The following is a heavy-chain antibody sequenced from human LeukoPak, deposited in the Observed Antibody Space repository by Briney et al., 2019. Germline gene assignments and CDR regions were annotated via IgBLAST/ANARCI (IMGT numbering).Heavy chain of an antibody. V-gene: IGHV3-66*01. Sequence: GGSLRLSRAASGFTFSSYSMNWVRQAPGKGLEWVSVIDSRGSTYYADSVKGRFTVSRDNSKNTLYLQMNILRAEDTAVYYCVGGRGSYWGQGTLVTVSS. D-gene: IGHD5-12*01. J-gene: IGHJ4*02. CDR3: VGGRGSY. CDR1: GFTFSSYS. CDR2: IDSRGST.